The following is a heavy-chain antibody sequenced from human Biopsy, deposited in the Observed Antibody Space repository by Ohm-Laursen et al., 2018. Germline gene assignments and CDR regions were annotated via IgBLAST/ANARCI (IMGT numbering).Heavy chain of an antibody. CDR1: GYTFTNYN. D-gene: IGHD3-10*01. V-gene: IGHV1-2*02. J-gene: IGHJ4*02. CDR2: INPNSGVT. Sequence: SVKVSCKASGYTFTNYNVNWVRQATGQGLEWMGWINPNSGVTNYAQRFQGRITMTRDTSISTAYMELSRLRSDDTAVYYCARDPRYGYGSYFDYWGQGTLVAVSS. CDR3: ARDPRYGYGSYFDY.